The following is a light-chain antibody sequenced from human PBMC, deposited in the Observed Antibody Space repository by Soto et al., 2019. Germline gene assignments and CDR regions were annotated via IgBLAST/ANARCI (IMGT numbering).Light chain of an antibody. V-gene: IGKV1-33*01. CDR2: GAS. Sequence: DIQMTQSPSSLSASVGARVSITCQASQDISTSLSWFQQKPGRAPKLLIYGASYLATGVPSRFRGSGSGTDFPFTISSLQPEDIATYYCQHYDNRPPFTFGPGTKVDI. CDR3: QHYDNRPPFT. CDR1: QDISTS. J-gene: IGKJ3*01.